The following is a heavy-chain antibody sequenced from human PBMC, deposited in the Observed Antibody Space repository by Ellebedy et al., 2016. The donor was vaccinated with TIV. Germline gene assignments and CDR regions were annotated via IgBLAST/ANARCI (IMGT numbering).Heavy chain of an antibody. CDR3: ARGLGGRGHYLPYNWIGP. V-gene: IGHV1-18*01. CDR2: ISGYNDKT. J-gene: IGHJ5*02. Sequence: AASVKVSCKASGYMFSDYDVPWVRQAPGQGLEWMGWISGYNDKTYYAQKFEGRVAMTTDTSTNMAYMELRSLRSDDTAVYYCARGLGGRGHYLPYNWIGPWGQGTLFTVSS. D-gene: IGHD1-26*01. CDR1: GYMFSDYD.